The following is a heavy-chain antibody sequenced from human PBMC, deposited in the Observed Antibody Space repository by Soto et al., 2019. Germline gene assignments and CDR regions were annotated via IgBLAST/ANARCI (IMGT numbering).Heavy chain of an antibody. D-gene: IGHD3-10*01. Sequence: PGGSLRLSCAASGFTFSNSDMNWVHQAPGKGLEWVSGVSWNGSRTHYADSVKGRFIISRDNSRNTLYLQTNSLRAEDTAVYYCVRNSARVTMVQGVIITSSYWGQGTLVTVSS. V-gene: IGHV3-35*01. CDR1: GFTFSNSD. CDR2: VSWNGSRT. CDR3: VRNSARVTMVQGVIITSSY. J-gene: IGHJ4*02.